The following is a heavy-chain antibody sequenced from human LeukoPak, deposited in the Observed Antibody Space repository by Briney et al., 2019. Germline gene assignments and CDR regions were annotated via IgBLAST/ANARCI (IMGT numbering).Heavy chain of an antibody. J-gene: IGHJ4*02. CDR3: AKDTYSSGRWIFDY. V-gene: IGHV3-48*04. D-gene: IGHD6-19*01. Sequence: GGSLRLSCAASGFTFSSYSMNWVRQAPGKGLEWVSYISSSSSTIYYADSVEGRFTISRDNAKNSLYLQMNSLRAEDTAVYYCAKDTYSSGRWIFDYWGQGTLVTVSS. CDR2: ISSSSSTI. CDR1: GFTFSSYS.